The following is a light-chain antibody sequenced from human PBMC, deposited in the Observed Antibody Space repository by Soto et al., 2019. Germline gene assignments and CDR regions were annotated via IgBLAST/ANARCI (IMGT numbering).Light chain of an antibody. V-gene: IGKV3-20*01. CDR3: QQFYSMPLT. CDR1: QSVSSKY. Sequence: EIVLTQSPGTLSLSPGERATLSCRASQSVSSKYLAWYQQKPGQAPRVLIYGTSIRASGVPERFSGGGSGTDFTLTITRLEPEDFAVYYCQQFYSMPLTFGGGTKVSTK. J-gene: IGKJ4*01. CDR2: GTS.